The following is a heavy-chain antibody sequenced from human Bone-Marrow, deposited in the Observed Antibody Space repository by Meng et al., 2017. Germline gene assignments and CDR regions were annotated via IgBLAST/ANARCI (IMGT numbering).Heavy chain of an antibody. V-gene: IGHV4-4*02. CDR1: GASVSSGYW. Sequence: QEALQESGPGVGKPSGTLSLACGVSGASVSSGYWWTWVRQPPGKGLEWIGEFHHSGTTNYNPSLRSRVTISVDTSKTQFSLRLTSVTAADTAVYYCAASSGWYRIDSWGQGTLVTVSS. J-gene: IGHJ4*02. CDR2: FHHSGTT. D-gene: IGHD6-19*01. CDR3: AASSGWYRIDS.